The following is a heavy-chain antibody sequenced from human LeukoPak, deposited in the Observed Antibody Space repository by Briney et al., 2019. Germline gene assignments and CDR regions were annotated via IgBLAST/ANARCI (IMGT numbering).Heavy chain of an antibody. V-gene: IGHV3-23*01. CDR2: ISPSGSDT. Sequence: GGSLRLSCAASGFTFDTYAMSWVRQAPGKGLEWVSAISPSGSDTYYADSMKGRFTISRDNSNNILYLQLSSLRAEDTAVYYCAKRISYSSSSAYFDYWGQGTLVIVSS. J-gene: IGHJ4*02. D-gene: IGHD6-6*01. CDR1: GFTFDTYA. CDR3: AKRISYSSSSAYFDY.